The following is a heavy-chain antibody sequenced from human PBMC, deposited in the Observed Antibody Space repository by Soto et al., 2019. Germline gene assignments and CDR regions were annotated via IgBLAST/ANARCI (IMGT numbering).Heavy chain of an antibody. CDR1: GFTFSSYN. D-gene: IGHD6-13*01. V-gene: IGHV3-21*01. CDR3: ARGPNLQVAAGSL. CDR2: ISSSSSYI. J-gene: IGHJ4*02. Sequence: EGSLRLSCAASGFTFSSYNMNWVRQAPGKGLEWVSSISSSSSYIYYADSVKGRFTISRDNAKKSLYLQMNSLRAEDTAVYYCARGPNLQVAAGSLWGPRLLV.